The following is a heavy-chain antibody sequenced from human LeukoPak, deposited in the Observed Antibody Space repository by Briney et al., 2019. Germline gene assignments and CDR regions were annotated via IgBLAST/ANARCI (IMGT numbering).Heavy chain of an antibody. CDR1: GFTFSSYE. J-gene: IGHJ4*02. CDR2: ISGSGGST. D-gene: IGHD4-17*01. V-gene: IGHV3-23*01. CDR3: AKAPHYGDYIYYFDY. Sequence: TGGSLRLSCAASGFTFSSYEMNWVRQAPGKGLEWVSAISGSGGSTYSADSVKGRFTISRDNSKNTLYLQMNSLRAEDTAVYYCAKAPHYGDYIYYFDYWGQGTLVTVSS.